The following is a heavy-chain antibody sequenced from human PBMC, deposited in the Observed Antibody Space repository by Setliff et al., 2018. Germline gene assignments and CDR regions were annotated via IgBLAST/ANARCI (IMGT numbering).Heavy chain of an antibody. CDR3: ARGTYANSWARFDF. J-gene: IGHJ4*02. D-gene: IGHD2-15*01. V-gene: IGHV4-30-4*08. CDR1: DDSTRNNNYF. CDR2: MYHNGDT. Sequence: SETLSPTCAVSDDSTRNNNYFWAWIRQPPGRGLEWIGFMYHNGDTHYSPSLKSRVSLSVDTSKRQVSLKLNTATAADTAVYYCARGTYANSWARFDFWGRGTLVTVSS.